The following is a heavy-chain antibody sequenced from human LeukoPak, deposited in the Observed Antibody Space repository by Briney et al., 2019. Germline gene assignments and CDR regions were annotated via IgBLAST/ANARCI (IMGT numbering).Heavy chain of an antibody. V-gene: IGHV4-4*07. J-gene: IGHJ4*02. Sequence: SETLSLTCTVSGGSISNYYWSWIRQPAGKGLEWIGRIYSSGSTNYNPSLKSRVTMSVDTSKNQFSLKLSSVTAADTAVYCCATYSTTWYWYFWGQGTLVTVSS. CDR2: IYSSGST. CDR1: GGSISNYY. CDR3: ATYSTTWYWYF. D-gene: IGHD6-13*01.